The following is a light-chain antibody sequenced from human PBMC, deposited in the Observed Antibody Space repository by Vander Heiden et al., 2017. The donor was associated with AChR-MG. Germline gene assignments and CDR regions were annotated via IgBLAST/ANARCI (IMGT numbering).Light chain of an antibody. CDR2: EVS. CDR1: RSAVGSYNR. Sequence: QSPLPQPPSVSGSPGQSVPISCTGTRSAVGSYNRVSWYQQPPGTAPKLMIYEVSNRPSGVPDRFSGSKSGNTASLTISGLQAEDEAEYYCSSYTSSSTFGYVVFGGGTKLTVL. J-gene: IGLJ2*01. CDR3: SSYTSSSTFGYVV. V-gene: IGLV2-18*02.